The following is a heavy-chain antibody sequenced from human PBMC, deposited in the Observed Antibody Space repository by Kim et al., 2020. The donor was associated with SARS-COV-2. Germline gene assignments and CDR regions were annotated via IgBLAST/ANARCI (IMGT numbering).Heavy chain of an antibody. J-gene: IGHJ4*02. CDR3: ARERRTFSGSYPFDY. Sequence: SETLSLTCTVSGGSVSSGSYYWSWIRQPPGKGLEWIGYIYYSGSTNYNPSLKSRVTISVDTSKNQFSLKLSSVTAADTAVYYCARERRTFSGSYPFDYWGQGTLVTVSS. V-gene: IGHV4-61*01. CDR1: GGSVSSGSYY. CDR2: IYYSGST. D-gene: IGHD1-26*01.